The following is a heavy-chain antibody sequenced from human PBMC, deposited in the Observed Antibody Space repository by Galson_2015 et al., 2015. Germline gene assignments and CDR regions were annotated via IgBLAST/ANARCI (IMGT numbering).Heavy chain of an antibody. J-gene: IGHJ4*02. D-gene: IGHD2-2*01. Sequence: SLRLSCAASGFTFSSYRMNWVRQAPGKGLEWASSISSSSSYIYYADSVKGRFTISRDNAKNSLYLQMNSLRAEDTAVYYCARGFQPREYYFDYWGQGTLVTVSS. V-gene: IGHV3-21*01. CDR3: ARGFQPREYYFDY. CDR1: GFTFSSYR. CDR2: ISSSSSYI.